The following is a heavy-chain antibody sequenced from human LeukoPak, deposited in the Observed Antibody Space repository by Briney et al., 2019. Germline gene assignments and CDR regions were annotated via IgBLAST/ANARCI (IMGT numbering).Heavy chain of an antibody. Sequence: PGGSLRLSCVASGFTFSSYEMNWVRQAPGKGLEWVSYISSSGSTIYYADSVKGRFTISRDNAKNSLYLQMNSLRAEDTAVYYCAGGRGYSGYDSFDYWGQGTLVTVSS. CDR1: GFTFSSYE. CDR3: AGGRGYSGYDSFDY. J-gene: IGHJ4*02. CDR2: ISSSGSTI. D-gene: IGHD5-12*01. V-gene: IGHV3-48*03.